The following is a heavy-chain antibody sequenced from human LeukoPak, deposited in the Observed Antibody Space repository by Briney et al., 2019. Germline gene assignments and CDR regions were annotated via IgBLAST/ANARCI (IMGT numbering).Heavy chain of an antibody. D-gene: IGHD2-2*01. J-gene: IGHJ4*02. CDR1: GYTFTSYG. Sequence: ASVKVSCKASGYTFTSYGISWVRRAPGQGLEWMGWICAYNGNTNYAQKLQGRVTMTTDTSTSTAYMELRSLRSDDTAVYYCARDSIVVVPAALLYWGQGTLVTVSS. CDR2: ICAYNGNT. CDR3: ARDSIVVVPAALLY. V-gene: IGHV1-18*01.